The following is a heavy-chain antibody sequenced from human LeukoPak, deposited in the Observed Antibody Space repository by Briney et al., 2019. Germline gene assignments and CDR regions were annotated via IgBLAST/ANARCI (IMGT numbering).Heavy chain of an antibody. D-gene: IGHD3-22*01. CDR2: IYYSGST. V-gene: IGHV4-59*01. J-gene: IGHJ3*02. CDR3: ARADDSSESDAFDI. Sequence: SETLSLTCTVSGGSISSYYWSWIRQPPGKGLEWIGYIYYSGSTNYNPSLKSRVTISVDTSKNQFSLKLSSVTAADTAVYYCARADDSSESDAFDIWGQGTMVTVSS. CDR1: GGSISSYY.